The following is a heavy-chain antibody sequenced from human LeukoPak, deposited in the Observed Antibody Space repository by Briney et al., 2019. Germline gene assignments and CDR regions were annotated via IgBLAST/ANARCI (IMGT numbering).Heavy chain of an antibody. CDR2: ISAYNGNT. J-gene: IGHJ3*02. Sequence: ASVKVSCKASGYTFTSYGISWVRQAPGQGLEWMGWISAYNGNTNYAQKLQGRVTMTTDTSTSTAYMELRSLRSDDTAVYYCARDGASFQRGSGAFDIWAKGQWAPSLQ. CDR1: GYTFTSYG. D-gene: IGHD2-15*01. V-gene: IGHV1-18*01. CDR3: ARDGASFQRGSGAFDI.